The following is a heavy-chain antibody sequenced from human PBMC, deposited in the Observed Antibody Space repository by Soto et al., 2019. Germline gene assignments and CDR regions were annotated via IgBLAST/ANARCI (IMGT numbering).Heavy chain of an antibody. V-gene: IGHV3-33*01. J-gene: IGHJ4*02. CDR2: IGSDGARD. Sequence: QVQLVESGGGVVQTGGSLRLSCAASGFTFGRHGMHWVRQAPGKGLEWVAVIGSDGARDSYSDSMKGRFSISRDNGQNTLYLQIDSLKVEETAVYYCARDDDYPDKGLDYWGQGTLVTVSS. D-gene: IGHD4-17*01. CDR3: ARDDDYPDKGLDY. CDR1: GFTFGRHG.